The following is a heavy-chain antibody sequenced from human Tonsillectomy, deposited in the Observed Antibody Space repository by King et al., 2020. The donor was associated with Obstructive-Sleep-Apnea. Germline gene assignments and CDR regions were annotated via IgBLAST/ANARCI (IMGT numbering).Heavy chain of an antibody. CDR3: AKDIRKYYGSGTVFDH. CDR2: ISWNSDNV. CDR1: GFTFDDSA. J-gene: IGHJ4*02. D-gene: IGHD3-10*01. Sequence: VQLVESGGGLVQPGRSLRLSCAASGFTFDDSAMHWVRQAPWKGLEWVSGISWNSDNVDYADSVKGRFTISRDNAKNSLHLQMNSLKPEDTALYYCAKDIRKYYGSGTVFDHWGQGTLVTVSS. V-gene: IGHV3-9*01.